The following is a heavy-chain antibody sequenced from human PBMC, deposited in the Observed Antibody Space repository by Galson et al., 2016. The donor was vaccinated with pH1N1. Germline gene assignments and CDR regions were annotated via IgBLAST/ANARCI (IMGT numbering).Heavy chain of an antibody. J-gene: IGHJ1*01. CDR3: AKDGHYSWSYLRAQHFQH. CDR1: GFTFDDYA. CDR2: ISWNSATI. D-gene: IGHD1-26*01. Sequence: SLRLSCAASGFTFDDYAMHWVRQTPAKGLEWVSGISWNSATIDYADSVKGRFTISRDNAKHSLYLQMNSLRPEDTALYYCAKDGHYSWSYLRAQHFQHWGQGTLVTVSS. V-gene: IGHV3-9*01.